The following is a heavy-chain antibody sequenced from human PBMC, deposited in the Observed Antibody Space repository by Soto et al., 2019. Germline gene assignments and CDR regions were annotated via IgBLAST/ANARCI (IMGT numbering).Heavy chain of an antibody. CDR2: FSSGGSDT. CDR3: ASSEDGRYFDF. CDR1: GFTFSRFS. J-gene: IGHJ4*02. Sequence: GSLRLSCEASGFTFSRFSMNWVRQAPGKGLEWVSYFSSGGSDTYYADSVKGRFTISRDNAKNILYLQMNSLRDEDTAMYYCASSEDGRYFDFGGQGTLVPVS. V-gene: IGHV3-48*02.